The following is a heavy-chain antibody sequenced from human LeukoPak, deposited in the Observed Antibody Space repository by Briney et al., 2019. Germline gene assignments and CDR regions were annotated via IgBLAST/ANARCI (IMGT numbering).Heavy chain of an antibody. V-gene: IGHV3-30*02. Sequence: GGSLRLSCAASGFSFSSFGMLWVRQAPGKGPQWVAFIRSDGRNTYYADSVQGRFTASRDNSKNTLFLQMNSLRPEDTAVYYCAKDRPIQGGFAPWGQGTPVTVSS. D-gene: IGHD5-18*01. CDR3: AKDRPIQGGFAP. J-gene: IGHJ5*02. CDR1: GFSFSSFG. CDR2: IRSDGRNT.